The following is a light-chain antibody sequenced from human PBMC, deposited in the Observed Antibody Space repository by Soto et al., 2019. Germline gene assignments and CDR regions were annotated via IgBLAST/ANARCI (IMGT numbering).Light chain of an antibody. CDR2: DVT. J-gene: IGLJ2*01. CDR1: SSDVGAYNY. Sequence: QSALAQRACVSGSPGQSVTISCTGTSSDVGAYNYVSWYHQHHPGKAPELIIYDVTDRPSGVSTRFSGSKSGNTASLTISGLQAEDEGDYYCSSYTTIKTVIFGGGTKVTVL. V-gene: IGLV2-14*01. CDR3: SSYTTIKTVI.